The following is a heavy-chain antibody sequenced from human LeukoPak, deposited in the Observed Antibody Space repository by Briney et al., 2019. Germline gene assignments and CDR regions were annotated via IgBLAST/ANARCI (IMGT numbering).Heavy chain of an antibody. Sequence: GRSLRLSCAAPGFTFSSYAMHWVRQAPGKGLEWVAVISYDGSNKYYADSVKGRFTISRDNSKNTLYLQMNSLRAEDTAVYYCARAEGAPAAGTRYFDYWGQGTLVTVSS. D-gene: IGHD6-13*01. V-gene: IGHV3-30-3*01. CDR2: ISYDGSNK. CDR3: ARAEGAPAAGTRYFDY. CDR1: GFTFSSYA. J-gene: IGHJ4*02.